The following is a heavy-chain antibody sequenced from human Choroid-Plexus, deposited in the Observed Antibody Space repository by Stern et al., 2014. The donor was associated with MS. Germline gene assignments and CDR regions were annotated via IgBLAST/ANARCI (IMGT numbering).Heavy chain of an antibody. CDR3: ARHGVADTVLDP. J-gene: IGHJ5*02. V-gene: IGHV5-51*01. Sequence: VQLVQSGAEVKKPGESLTISCKGSGYAFTHYWIGWVRQMPGKGLEWMGIIYPGDSDTRYTASFQGQVTISADKSISSAFLQWSSLKASDTAMYYCARHGVADTVLDPWGQGTLVTVSS. CDR2: IYPGDSDT. D-gene: IGHD3-10*02. CDR1: GYAFTHYW.